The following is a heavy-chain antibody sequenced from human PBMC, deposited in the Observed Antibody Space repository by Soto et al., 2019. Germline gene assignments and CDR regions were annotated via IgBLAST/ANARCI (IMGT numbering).Heavy chain of an antibody. V-gene: IGHV4-4*07. Sequence: QVQLQESGPGLLKPSETLSLTCTVSGGSINSYYWSWIRQPAGKGLEWIGRIYTSGSTNYNPSLNSRVTMSVDTCKNQFSLKLSSVTAADTAVYYCARACSSNSCYDVFDYWGQRTRVTVSS. D-gene: IGHD2-2*01. CDR2: IYTSGST. J-gene: IGHJ4*02. CDR3: ARACSSNSCYDVFDY. CDR1: GGSINSYY.